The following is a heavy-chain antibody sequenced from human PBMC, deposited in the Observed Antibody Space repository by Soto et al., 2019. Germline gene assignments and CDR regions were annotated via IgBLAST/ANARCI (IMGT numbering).Heavy chain of an antibody. CDR3: PSYDGYNFGWFDP. V-gene: IGHV4-59*01. J-gene: IGHJ5*02. CDR1: GGSISSYY. D-gene: IGHD5-12*01. Sequence: KSSETLSLTCTVSGGSISSYYWSWIRQPPGKGLEWIGYIYYSGSTNYNPSLKRRVTISVDTSKNQFSLKLRSVTAADTAVYYCPSYDGYNFGWFDPWGQGTLVTVSS. CDR2: IYYSGST.